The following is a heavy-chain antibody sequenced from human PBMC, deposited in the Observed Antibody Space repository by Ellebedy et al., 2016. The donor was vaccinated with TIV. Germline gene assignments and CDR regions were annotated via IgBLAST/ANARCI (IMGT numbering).Heavy chain of an antibody. V-gene: IGHV4-59*08. Sequence: SGTLSLTCTVSGGSIGTYYWGWIRQPPGKGLEWIGYIYYSGSTNYNPSLKSRVTISVDTSKNQFSLKLSSVTAADTAVYYCARQLCGSCYARLWGQGTLVTVSS. D-gene: IGHD2-2*01. J-gene: IGHJ4*02. CDR1: GGSIGTYY. CDR3: ARQLCGSCYARL. CDR2: IYYSGST.